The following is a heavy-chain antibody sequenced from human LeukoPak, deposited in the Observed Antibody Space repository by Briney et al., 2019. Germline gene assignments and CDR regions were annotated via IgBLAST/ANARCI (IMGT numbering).Heavy chain of an antibody. D-gene: IGHD6-13*01. CDR1: GFTFSSYS. CDR2: ISSSSSYI. J-gene: IGHJ5*02. CDR3: ATDYSSSWGNWFDP. V-gene: IGHV3-21*01. Sequence: GGSLRLSCAASGFTFSSYSINWVRQAPGKGLEWVSSISSSSSYIYYADSVKGRFTISRDNAKNSLYLQMNSLRAEDTAVYYCATDYSSSWGNWFDPWGQGTLVTVSS.